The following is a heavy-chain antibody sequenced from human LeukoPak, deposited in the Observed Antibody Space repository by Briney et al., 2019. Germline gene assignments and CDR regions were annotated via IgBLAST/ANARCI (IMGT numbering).Heavy chain of an antibody. V-gene: IGHV3-23*01. CDR3: AKWGYGSGSYSGFQH. CDR1: RFTFSSYA. J-gene: IGHJ1*01. D-gene: IGHD3-10*01. CDR2: ISGSGGST. Sequence: GGSLRLSCAASRFTFSSYAMSWVRQAPGKGLEWVSAISGSGGSTYYADYVKGRFTISRDNSKNALYQQMNSLRAEDTAVYSCAKWGYGSGSYSGFQHWGQGTMVTVSS.